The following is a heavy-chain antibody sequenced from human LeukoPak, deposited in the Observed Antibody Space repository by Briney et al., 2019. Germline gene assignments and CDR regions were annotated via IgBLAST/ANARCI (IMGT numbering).Heavy chain of an antibody. V-gene: IGHV4-30-4*08. CDR3: ARGHCSGGSCYLYYYYMDV. J-gene: IGHJ6*03. Sequence: SETLSLTCAVSGYSISSDYYWSWIRQPPGKGLEWIGYIYYSGSTYYNPSLKSRVTISVDTSKNQFPLKLSSVTAADTAVYYCARGHCSGGSCYLYYYYMDVWGKGTTVTVSS. CDR1: GYSISSDYY. D-gene: IGHD2-15*01. CDR2: IYYSGST.